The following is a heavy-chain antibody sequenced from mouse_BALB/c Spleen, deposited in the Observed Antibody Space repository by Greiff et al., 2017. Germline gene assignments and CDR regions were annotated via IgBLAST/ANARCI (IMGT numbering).Heavy chain of an antibody. CDR1: GFAFSSYD. V-gene: IGHV5-12-1*01. J-gene: IGHJ3*01. CDR2: ISSGGGST. D-gene: IGHD2-14*01. CDR3: ARHKGLNRYDAWFAY. Sequence: EVKLVESGGGLVKPGGSLKLSCAASGFAFSSYDMSWVRQTPEKRLEWVAYISSGGGSTYYPDTVKGRFTISRDNAKNTLYLQMSSLKSEDTAMYYCARHKGLNRYDAWFAYWGQGTLVTVSA.